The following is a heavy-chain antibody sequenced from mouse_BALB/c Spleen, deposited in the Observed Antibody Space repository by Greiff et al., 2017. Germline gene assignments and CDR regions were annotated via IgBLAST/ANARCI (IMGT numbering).Heavy chain of an antibody. CDR2: IWSGGST. J-gene: IGHJ3*01. CDR1: GFSLTSYG. V-gene: IGHV2-2*02. D-gene: IGHD4-1*01. Sequence: QVQLQQSGPGLVQPSQSLSITCTVSGFSLTSYGVHWVRQSPGKGLEWLGVIWSGGSTDYNAAFISRLSISKDNSKSQVFFKMNSLQANATAIYYCARNYWGGFAYWGQGTLVTVSA. CDR3: ARNYWGGFAY.